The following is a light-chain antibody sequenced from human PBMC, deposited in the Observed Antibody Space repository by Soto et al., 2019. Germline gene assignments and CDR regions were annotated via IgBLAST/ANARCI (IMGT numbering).Light chain of an antibody. CDR1: SSVVGDYNY. J-gene: IGLJ1*01. CDR2: DVS. Sequence: QSVLTQPRSVSGSPGQSVTISCTGTSSVVGDYNYVSWYQQHPGKAPKLMIYDVSKRPSGVPDRFSGSKSANTASLTISGLQTEGEADYYCCSYAGTYSFVFGTGTKVTVL. V-gene: IGLV2-11*01. CDR3: CSYAGTYSFV.